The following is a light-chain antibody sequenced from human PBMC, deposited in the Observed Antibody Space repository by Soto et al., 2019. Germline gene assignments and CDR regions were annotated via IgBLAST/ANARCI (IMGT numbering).Light chain of an antibody. J-gene: IGKJ5*01. Sequence: ELVFTQSPATLSLSPGERATLSCRASQSVSSYLAWYQQKPGQAPRLLIYDASNRATGIPARFSGSGSGTGFTLTISSLEPEDFAVYYCQQRSNWPSITFGQGTRLEI. CDR1: QSVSSY. CDR3: QQRSNWPSIT. CDR2: DAS. V-gene: IGKV3-11*01.